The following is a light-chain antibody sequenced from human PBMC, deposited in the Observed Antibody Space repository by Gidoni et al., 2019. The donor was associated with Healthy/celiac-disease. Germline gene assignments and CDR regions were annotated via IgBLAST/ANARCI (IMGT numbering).Light chain of an antibody. J-gene: IGKJ2*01. V-gene: IGKV3-15*01. CDR1: QSVSSN. CDR2: GAS. CDR3: QQYNNWPPMYT. Sequence: SSRASQSVSSNLAWYQQKTVQAPRLLIYGASTRATGIPARFSGSGSGTEFTLTISRLLSEDFAVYYCQQYNNWPPMYTFGQWTKLEIK.